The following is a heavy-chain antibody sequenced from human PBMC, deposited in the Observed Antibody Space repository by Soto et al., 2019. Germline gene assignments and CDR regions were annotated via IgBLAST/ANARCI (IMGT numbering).Heavy chain of an antibody. CDR3: ARLLYVRGRFDP. CDR2: ISAYNGNT. CDR1: GYTFTSYG. Sequence: QVRLGQSGAEVKKPGASVKVSCKASGYTFTSYGISWMRQAPGQGLEWMGWISAYNGNTNYAQKLQGRVAMTTDTSTSTAYMELRSLRSDDTAVYYCARLLYVRGRFDPWGQGTLVTVSS. D-gene: IGHD3-10*02. V-gene: IGHV1-18*01. J-gene: IGHJ5*02.